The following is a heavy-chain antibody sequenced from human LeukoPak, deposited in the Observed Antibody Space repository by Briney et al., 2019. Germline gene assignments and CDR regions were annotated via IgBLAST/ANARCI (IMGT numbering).Heavy chain of an antibody. CDR1: GGSISSYY. Sequence: PSETLSLTCTVSGGSISSYYWSWIRQPPGKGLEWIGYIYYSGSTNYNPSLKSRVTISVDTSKNQFSLKLSSATAADTAVYYCARAAGTKVFDYWGQGTLDTVSS. J-gene: IGHJ4*02. D-gene: IGHD6-13*01. CDR3: ARAAGTKVFDY. CDR2: IYYSGST. V-gene: IGHV4-59*01.